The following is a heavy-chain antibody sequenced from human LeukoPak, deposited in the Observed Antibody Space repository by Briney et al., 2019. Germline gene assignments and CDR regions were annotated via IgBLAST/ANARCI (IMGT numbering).Heavy chain of an antibody. D-gene: IGHD3-3*01. V-gene: IGHV3-21*01. CDR2: ISSSSSSYI. Sequence: GGSLRLSCAASGFTFSNFWMHWVRQAPGKGLEWVSSISSSSSSYIYYADSVKGRFTISRDNAKNSLYLQMNSLRAEDTAVYYCARDGRITIFGVKFDPWGQGTLVTVSS. CDR3: ARDGRITIFGVKFDP. CDR1: GFTFSNFW. J-gene: IGHJ5*02.